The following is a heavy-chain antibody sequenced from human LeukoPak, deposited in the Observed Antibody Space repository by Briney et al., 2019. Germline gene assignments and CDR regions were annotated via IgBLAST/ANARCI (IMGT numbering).Heavy chain of an antibody. V-gene: IGHV4-59*01. D-gene: IGHD3-3*01. J-gene: IGHJ4*02. CDR2: IYYSGST. Sequence: SETLSLTRTVSGGSISSYYWSWIRQPPGKGLEWVGYIYYSGSTNYNPSLKSRVTISVDTSKNQFSLKLSSVTAADTAVYYCARVRRTIFGVVTLDYWGQGTLVTVSS. CDR1: GGSISSYY. CDR3: ARVRRTIFGVVTLDY.